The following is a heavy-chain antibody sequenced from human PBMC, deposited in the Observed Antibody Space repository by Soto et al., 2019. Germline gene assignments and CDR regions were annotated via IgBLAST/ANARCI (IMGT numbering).Heavy chain of an antibody. Sequence: GGSLRLSCAASGFAFSTYAMTWVRQAPGKGLEWVSVISGSGGSSYYADSVKGRFTISRDNSKNTLYLQMNSLRAEDTAVYYCAKARSWTFGGVIAVNYYYYGMDVWGQGTTVTVSS. J-gene: IGHJ6*02. V-gene: IGHV3-23*01. CDR2: ISGSGGSS. CDR1: GFAFSTYA. CDR3: AKARSWTFGGVIAVNYYYYGMDV. D-gene: IGHD3-16*02.